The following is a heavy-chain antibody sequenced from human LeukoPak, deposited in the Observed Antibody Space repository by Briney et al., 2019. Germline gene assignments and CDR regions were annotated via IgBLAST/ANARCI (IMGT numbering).Heavy chain of an antibody. CDR3: ASLPRRDGYNGDY. CDR1: GESFSGYY. V-gene: IGHV4-34*01. CDR2: INHSGST. Sequence: SETLSLTCAVYGESFSGYYWSWIRQPPGKGLEWIGEINHSGSTNYNPSLKSRVTISVDTSKNQFSLKLSSVTAADTAVYYCASLPRRDGYNGDYWGQGTLVTVSS. J-gene: IGHJ4*02. D-gene: IGHD5-24*01.